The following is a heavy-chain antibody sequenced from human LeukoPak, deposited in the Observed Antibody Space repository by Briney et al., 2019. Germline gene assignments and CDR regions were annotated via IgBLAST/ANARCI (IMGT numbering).Heavy chain of an antibody. Sequence: SETLSLTCTVSGGSISSGSYYWSWIRQPAGKGLEWIGRIYTSGSTNYNPSLKSRVTISVDTSKNQFSLKLSSVTAADTAVYYCARGWITTFGVVYNWFDPWGQGTLVTVSS. CDR1: GGSISSGSYY. V-gene: IGHV4-61*02. CDR3: ARGWITTFGVVYNWFDP. CDR2: IYTSGST. D-gene: IGHD3-3*01. J-gene: IGHJ5*02.